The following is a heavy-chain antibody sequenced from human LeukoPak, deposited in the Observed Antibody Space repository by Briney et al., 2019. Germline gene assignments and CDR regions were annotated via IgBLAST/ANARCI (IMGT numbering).Heavy chain of an antibody. CDR2: MYHSGGT. CDR1: GGSISSSGYY. J-gene: IGHJ5*02. CDR3: ARHPLYCTSRSCESNWLDP. D-gene: IGHD2-2*01. Sequence: SETLSLTCIVSGGSISSSGYYWGWIRQPPGKGLQWIGSMYHSGGTYSNPSLKSRVTIFEDTSKNQFSLKLTSVTASDTAVYYCARHPLYCTSRSCESNWLDPWGQGTLVTVSS. V-gene: IGHV4-39*01.